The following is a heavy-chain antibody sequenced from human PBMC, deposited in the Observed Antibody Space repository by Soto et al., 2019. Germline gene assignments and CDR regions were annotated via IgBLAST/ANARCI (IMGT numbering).Heavy chain of an antibody. J-gene: IGHJ6*03. CDR2: VIPIQGTA. V-gene: IGHV1-69*08. CDR3: AKSLVFVDNAYMDV. CDR1: GGSFTSYI. Sequence: QVQLVQSGAEVKKPGSSVKVSCEASGGSFTSYIFTWVRQAPGQGLEWMGRVIPIQGTANYALKFQDRVTITADKSTDTVYMELRSLRPEDTGLYYCAKSLVFVDNAYMDVWGKGTPVTVSS. D-gene: IGHD2-21*01.